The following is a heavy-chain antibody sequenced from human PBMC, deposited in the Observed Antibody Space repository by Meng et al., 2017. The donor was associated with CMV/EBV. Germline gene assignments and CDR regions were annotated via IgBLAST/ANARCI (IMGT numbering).Heavy chain of an antibody. Sequence: ASVKVSCKASGYTFTSYDINWVRQATGQGLEWMGWMNPNSGNTGYAQKLQGRVTMTRNTSISTAYMELSSLRSEDTAVYYCARGGGAAAGTKWFDPWGQGTLVTVSS. D-gene: IGHD6-13*01. CDR1: GYTFTSYD. J-gene: IGHJ5*02. CDR3: ARGGGAAAGTKWFDP. V-gene: IGHV1-8*01. CDR2: MNPNSGNT.